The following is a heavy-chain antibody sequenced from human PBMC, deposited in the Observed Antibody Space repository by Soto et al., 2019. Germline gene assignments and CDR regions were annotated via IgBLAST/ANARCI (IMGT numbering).Heavy chain of an antibody. J-gene: IGHJ4*02. CDR3: ATSDWAW. CDR2: IKADNGDT. V-gene: IGHV1-3*05. D-gene: IGHD3-9*01. Sequence: HIVQSGPEEKSPGASVKLSCTTSGYIFADYAIHWVRQAPGQGLEWVGWIKADNGDTRYSPKFKGRLIITRDIPARTSYMELSDLRSTDTGVFYCATSDWAWWGRGTLITVS. CDR1: GYIFADYA.